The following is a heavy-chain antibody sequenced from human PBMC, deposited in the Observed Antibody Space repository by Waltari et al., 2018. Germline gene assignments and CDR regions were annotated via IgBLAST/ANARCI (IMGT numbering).Heavy chain of an antibody. CDR2: IYYSGST. Sequence: QVQLQESGPGLVKPSQTLSLTCTVPGCSISSGGYYWSWIRQHPGKGLEWIGYIYYSGSTYYNPSLKSRVTISVDTSKNQFSLKLSSVTAADTAVYYCAREMGLAEPTRVFDYWGQGTLVTVSS. D-gene: IGHD1-1*01. CDR3: AREMGLAEPTRVFDY. J-gene: IGHJ4*02. CDR1: GCSISSGGYY. V-gene: IGHV4-31*03.